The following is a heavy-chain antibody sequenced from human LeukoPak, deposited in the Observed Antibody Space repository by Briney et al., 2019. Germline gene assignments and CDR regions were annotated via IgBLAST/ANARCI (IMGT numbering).Heavy chain of an antibody. CDR1: GGSFSGYY. D-gene: IGHD6-25*01. J-gene: IGHJ5*02. V-gene: IGHV4-34*01. CDR2: INHSGST. CDR3: ARGRTSGAEP. Sequence: PSETLSLTCAVYGGSFSGYYWSWIRQPPGKGLEWIGEINHSGSTNYNPSLKSRVTISVDTSKNQFSLKLSSVTAADTAVYYCARGRTSGAEPWGQGTLVTVSS.